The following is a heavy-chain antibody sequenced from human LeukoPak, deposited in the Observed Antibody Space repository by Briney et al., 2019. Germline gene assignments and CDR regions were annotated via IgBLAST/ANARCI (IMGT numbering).Heavy chain of an antibody. CDR2: IHQHGNEK. D-gene: IGHD2-8*01. Sequence: PGGSLRLSCAASGFTFNNYWMSWVRQAPGKGLEWVASIHQHGNEKYFVDSVRGRFTISRDNAKNSLYLQMSSLRAEDTAVYYCATLNGPLFEYWGQGTLVTVSS. V-gene: IGHV3-7*01. J-gene: IGHJ4*02. CDR1: GFTFNNYW. CDR3: ATLNGPLFEY.